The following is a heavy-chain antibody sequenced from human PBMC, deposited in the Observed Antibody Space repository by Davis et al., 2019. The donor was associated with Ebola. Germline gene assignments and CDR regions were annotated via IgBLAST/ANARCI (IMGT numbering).Heavy chain of an antibody. J-gene: IGHJ2*01. V-gene: IGHV4-39*01. CDR2: IYYSGST. D-gene: IGHD6-19*01. Sequence: PSETLSLTCTVSGGSISSGGYYWGWIRQPPGKGLEWIGSIYYSGSTYYNPSLKSRVTISVDTSKNQFSLKLSSVTAADTAVYYCAPSYSSGWYKGWYFDLWGRGTLVTVSS. CDR3: APSYSSGWYKGWYFDL. CDR1: GGSISSGGYY.